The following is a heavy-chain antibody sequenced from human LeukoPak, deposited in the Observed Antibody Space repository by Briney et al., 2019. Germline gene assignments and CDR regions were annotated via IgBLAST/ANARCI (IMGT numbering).Heavy chain of an antibody. Sequence: SETLSLTCTVSGGSISSSSYYWGWIRQPPGKGLEWIGSIYYSGSTYYNPSLKSRVTISVDTSKNQFSLKLSSVTAADTAVYYCARPSSSWYGWFDPWGQGTLVTVSS. CDR2: IYYSGST. CDR1: GGSISSSSYY. J-gene: IGHJ5*02. V-gene: IGHV4-39*01. D-gene: IGHD6-13*01. CDR3: ARPSSSWYGWFDP.